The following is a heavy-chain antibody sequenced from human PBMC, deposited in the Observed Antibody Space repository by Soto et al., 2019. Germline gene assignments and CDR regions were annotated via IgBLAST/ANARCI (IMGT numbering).Heavy chain of an antibody. CDR2: IYYSGST. CDR3: ASREETYYYDSSGFPY. J-gene: IGHJ4*02. D-gene: IGHD3-22*01. Sequence: QLQLQESGPGLVKPSETLSLTCTVSGGSISSSSDYWGWIRQPPGKGLEWIGSIYYSGSTYYNPSLKSRVTISVDTSKNQFSLKLSSVTAADTAVYYCASREETYYYDSSGFPYWGQGTLVTVSS. CDR1: GGSISSSSDY. V-gene: IGHV4-39*01.